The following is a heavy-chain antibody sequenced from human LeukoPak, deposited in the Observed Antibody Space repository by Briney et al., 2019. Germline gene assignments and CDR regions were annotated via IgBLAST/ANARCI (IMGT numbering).Heavy chain of an antibody. CDR1: AYTFSSYL. V-gene: IGHV1-46*01. Sequence: ASVKVSCKASAYTFSSYLLHWVRQAPGQGLEWMGIIDPSGGSTDYAQKFQGRITMTRGTSTSTVYMELSSLRSEDTVVYYCARDLGLRGVTNWFDPWGQGTLVTVSS. D-gene: IGHD3-10*01. CDR3: ARDLGLRGVTNWFDP. CDR2: IDPSGGST. J-gene: IGHJ5*02.